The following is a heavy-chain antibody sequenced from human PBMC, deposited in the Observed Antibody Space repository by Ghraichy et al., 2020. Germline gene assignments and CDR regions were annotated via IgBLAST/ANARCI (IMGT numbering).Heavy chain of an antibody. Sequence: GSLRLSCTVSGGSISSYYWSWIRQPPGKGLEWIGYIYYSGSTNYNPSLKSRVTISVDTSKNQFSLKLSSVTAADTAVYYCARRRGGYTPVFDYWGQGTLVTVSS. CDR2: IYYSGST. CDR1: GGSISSYY. CDR3: ARRRGGYTPVFDY. J-gene: IGHJ4*02. V-gene: IGHV4-59*08. D-gene: IGHD3-22*01.